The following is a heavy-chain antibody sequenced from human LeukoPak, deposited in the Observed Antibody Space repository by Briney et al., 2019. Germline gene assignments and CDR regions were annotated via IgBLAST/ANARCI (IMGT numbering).Heavy chain of an antibody. D-gene: IGHD6-13*01. CDR3: ARTAAGYPAEYFQH. Sequence: ASVKVSCKASGYTFTSYAMHWVRQAPGQRLEWMGWNNAGNGNTKYSQKFQGRVTITRDTSASTAYMELSSLRSEDTAVYYCARTAAGYPAEYFQHWGQGTLVTVSS. CDR2: NNAGNGNT. J-gene: IGHJ1*01. V-gene: IGHV1-3*01. CDR1: GYTFTSYA.